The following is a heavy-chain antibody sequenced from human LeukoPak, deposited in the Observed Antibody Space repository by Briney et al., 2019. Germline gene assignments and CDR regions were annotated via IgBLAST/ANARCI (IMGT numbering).Heavy chain of an antibody. V-gene: IGHV5-51*01. CDR1: GYSFTSYW. Sequence: GESLKISCKGSGYSFTSYWIGWVRQMPGKGLEWMGIIYPGDSDTRYGPSFQGQVTISADKSISTAYLQWSSLKASDTAMYYCARLRGSYYYYYYMDVWGKGTTVTVSS. D-gene: IGHD3-10*01. J-gene: IGHJ6*03. CDR3: ARLRGSYYYYYYMDV. CDR2: IYPGDSDT.